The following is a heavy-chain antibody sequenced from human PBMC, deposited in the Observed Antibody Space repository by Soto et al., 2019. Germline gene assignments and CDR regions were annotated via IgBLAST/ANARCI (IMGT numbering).Heavy chain of an antibody. CDR1: GYTFTSYY. CDR2: INPSGGST. Sequence: ASVKVSCKASGYTFTSYYMHWVRQAPGQGLEWMGIINPSGGSTSYAQKFQGRVTMTRDTSTRTVYMELSSLRSEETAVYYCASPPVGAVAGTAGAFDIWGKGTMITVSS. D-gene: IGHD6-19*01. CDR3: ASPPVGAVAGTAGAFDI. V-gene: IGHV1-46*01. J-gene: IGHJ3*02.